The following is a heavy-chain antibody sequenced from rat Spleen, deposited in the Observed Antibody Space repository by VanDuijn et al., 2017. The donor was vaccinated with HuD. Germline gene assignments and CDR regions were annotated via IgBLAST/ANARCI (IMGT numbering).Heavy chain of an antibody. D-gene: IGHD1-12*02. Sequence: EVQLVASGGGLVQPGRSLKLSCAASGFPFSDYYMAWVRPAPTKGLEWVASISYEGSSTYYGDSVKGRFTISRDNAKSTLYLQMNSLRSEDTATYYCARHRGMMVVITPFDYWGQGVMVTVSS. CDR3: ARHRGMMVVITPFDY. CDR1: GFPFSDYY. CDR2: ISYEGSST. J-gene: IGHJ2*01. V-gene: IGHV5-22*01.